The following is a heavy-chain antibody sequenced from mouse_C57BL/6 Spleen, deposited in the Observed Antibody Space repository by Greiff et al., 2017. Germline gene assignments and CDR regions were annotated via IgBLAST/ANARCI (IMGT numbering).Heavy chain of an antibody. D-gene: IGHD2-3*01. Sequence: EVQVVESGEGLVKPGGSLKLSCAASGFTFSSYAMSWVRQTPEKSLEWVAYISSGGDYIYYADTVKGRFTISSDNARNTLYLKMSSLKSEDTAMYYCTRDDGYSYYYAMDYWGQGTSVTVSS. J-gene: IGHJ4*01. CDR3: TRDDGYSYYYAMDY. V-gene: IGHV5-9-1*02. CDR1: GFTFSSYA. CDR2: ISSGGDYI.